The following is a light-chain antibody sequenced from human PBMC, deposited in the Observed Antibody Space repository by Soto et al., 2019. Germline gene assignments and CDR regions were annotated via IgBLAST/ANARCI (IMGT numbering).Light chain of an antibody. V-gene: IGKV3-11*01. CDR1: QSVSSY. CDR2: DAS. Sequence: EIVLTQSPATLSLSPGERATLSCRASQSVSSYLAWYQQQPGQAPRLLIYDASNRATGIPARFSGSGSGTDFTLTISSLEPEDFAVYYCQPRSNWPLTFGGGTKVDIK. J-gene: IGKJ4*01. CDR3: QPRSNWPLT.